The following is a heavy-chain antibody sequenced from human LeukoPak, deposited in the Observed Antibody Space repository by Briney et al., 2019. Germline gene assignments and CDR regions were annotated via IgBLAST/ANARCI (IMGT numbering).Heavy chain of an antibody. Sequence: QPGGSLRLSCAASGFTFSSYTLGWVRQAPGKGLEWVSDINPSGGATYYADSVKGRFTISRDNSKNTLYLQMNSLRAEDTAVYYCARSPRSGSRNWFDPWGQGTLVTVSS. J-gene: IGHJ5*02. CDR3: ARSPRSGSRNWFDP. D-gene: IGHD3-10*01. CDR2: INPSGGAT. CDR1: GFTFSSYT. V-gene: IGHV3-23*01.